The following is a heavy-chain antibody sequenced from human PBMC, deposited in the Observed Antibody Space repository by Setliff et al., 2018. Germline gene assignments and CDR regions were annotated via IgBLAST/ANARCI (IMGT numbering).Heavy chain of an antibody. Sequence: PSETLSLTCTVSGGSISSSSYYWGWIRQPPGKGLEWIGLIQSSGNTNYNPSLQSRVTLSLDTSKNQFSLKLNSVTAADTALYFCAREVAGTYHYFDPWGQGTLVTVSS. CDR1: GGSISSSSYY. CDR2: IQSSGNT. J-gene: IGHJ5*02. D-gene: IGHD6-19*01. CDR3: AREVAGTYHYFDP. V-gene: IGHV4-39*07.